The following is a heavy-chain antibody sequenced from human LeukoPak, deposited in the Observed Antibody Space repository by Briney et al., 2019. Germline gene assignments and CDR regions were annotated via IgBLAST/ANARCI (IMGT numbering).Heavy chain of an antibody. D-gene: IGHD2-2*01. CDR3: ARDLSYALGMDV. Sequence: SETLSLTCTVSGGSISSYYWSWIRQPPGKGLEWIGYIYYSGSTNYNPSLKSRVTISVDTSKNQFSLKLSSVTAADTAVYYCARDLSYALGMDVWGQGTTVTVSS. J-gene: IGHJ6*02. V-gene: IGHV4-59*01. CDR1: GGSISSYY. CDR2: IYYSGST.